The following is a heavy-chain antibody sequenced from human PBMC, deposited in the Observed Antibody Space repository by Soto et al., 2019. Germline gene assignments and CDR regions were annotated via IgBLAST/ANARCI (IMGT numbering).Heavy chain of an antibody. CDR3: ARGLAAAGVDY. J-gene: IGHJ4*02. CDR2: ISSSSSYI. Sequence: EVQLVESGGGLVKPGGSLRLSCAASGFTFSSYSMNWVRQAPGKGLEWVSSISSSSSYIYYADSVKGRFIISRDNAKNSLYLQMNSLRAEDTAVYYCARGLAAAGVDYWGQGTLVTVSS. V-gene: IGHV3-21*01. D-gene: IGHD6-13*01. CDR1: GFTFSSYS.